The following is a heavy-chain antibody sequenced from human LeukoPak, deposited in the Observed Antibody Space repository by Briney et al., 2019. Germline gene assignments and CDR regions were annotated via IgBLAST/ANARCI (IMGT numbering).Heavy chain of an antibody. V-gene: IGHV3-23*01. CDR2: ISGSGGST. Sequence: PGGSLRLSCAASGFTFSSYAMSWVRQAPGKGLEWVSAISGSGGSTYYADSVKGRFTISRDNSKNTLFPQMNSLRADDTAVYYCARGYSSRAGTTDCCPLDYWGQGTLVTVSS. CDR3: ARGYSSRAGTTDCCPLDY. CDR1: GFTFSSYA. J-gene: IGHJ4*02. D-gene: IGHD2-21*02.